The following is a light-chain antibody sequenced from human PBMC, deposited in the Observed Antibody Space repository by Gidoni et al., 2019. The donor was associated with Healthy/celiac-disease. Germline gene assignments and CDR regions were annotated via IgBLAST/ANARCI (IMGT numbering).Light chain of an antibody. CDR2: KAS. CDR1: QSISSW. J-gene: IGKJ4*01. Sequence: DIKMTQSPSTLSASVGDRVTITCRASQSISSWLAWYQQKPGKAPKLLIYKASSLESGVPSRFSGSGSGTEFTLTISSLQPDDFATYYCQQYNSSPLTFGGGTKVEIK. CDR3: QQYNSSPLT. V-gene: IGKV1-5*03.